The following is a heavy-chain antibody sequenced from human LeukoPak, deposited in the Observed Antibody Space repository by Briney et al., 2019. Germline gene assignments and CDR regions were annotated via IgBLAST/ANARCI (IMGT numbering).Heavy chain of an antibody. CDR3: AWGNYYDSSGYYSPHAFDI. CDR1: GGSISSSSYY. J-gene: IGHJ3*02. V-gene: IGHV4-39*07. Sequence: ETLSLTCTVSGGSISSSSYYWGWIRQPPGKGLEWIGSIYYSGSTYYNPSLKSRVTISVDTSKNQFSLKLSSVTAADTAVYYCAWGNYYDSSGYYSPHAFDIWGQGTMVTVSS. CDR2: IYYSGST. D-gene: IGHD3-22*01.